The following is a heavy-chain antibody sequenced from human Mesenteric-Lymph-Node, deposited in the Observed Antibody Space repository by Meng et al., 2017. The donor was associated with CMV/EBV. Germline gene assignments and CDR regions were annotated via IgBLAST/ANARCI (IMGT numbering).Heavy chain of an antibody. J-gene: IGHJ6*02. CDR1: GYTFTGYY. CDR3: AREDSSSSFYYGMDV. Sequence: ASVKVSCKASGYTFTGYYMHWVRQAPGQGLEWMGIINPSGGSTSYAQKFQGRVTMTRDTSTSTVYMELSSLRSEDTAVYYCAREDSSSSFYYGMDVWGQGTTVTVSS. D-gene: IGHD6-6*01. CDR2: INPSGGST. V-gene: IGHV1-46*01.